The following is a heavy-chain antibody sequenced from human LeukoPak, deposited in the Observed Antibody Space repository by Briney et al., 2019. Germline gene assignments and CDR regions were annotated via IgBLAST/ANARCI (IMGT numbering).Heavy chain of an antibody. V-gene: IGHV3-30*18. CDR2: ISYDGSNK. CDR3: AKDSITMNLDN. D-gene: IGHD3-22*01. J-gene: IGHJ4*02. CDR1: GFAFSSYG. Sequence: GRSLRLSCAASGFAFSSYGMHWVRQAPGKGLEWVAVISYDGSNKYYADSVKGRFTISRDNSKNTLYLQMNSLRAEDTAVYYCAKDSITMNLDNWGQGTLVTVSS.